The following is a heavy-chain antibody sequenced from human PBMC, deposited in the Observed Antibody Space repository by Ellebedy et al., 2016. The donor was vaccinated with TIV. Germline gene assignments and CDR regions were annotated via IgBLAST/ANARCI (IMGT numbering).Heavy chain of an antibody. CDR3: VGAGYFFDH. V-gene: IGHV3-48*04. J-gene: IGHJ4*02. CDR1: GLYINAYN. D-gene: IGHD3-16*01. Sequence: GGSLRLXCSGPGLYINAYNMKWVRQPPGKGLEWLAYITTESTTTYYADSVKGRFTISRDNAKNSLYLQMNSLRPGDTALYYCVGAGYFFDHWGQGTLVTVSS. CDR2: ITTESTTT.